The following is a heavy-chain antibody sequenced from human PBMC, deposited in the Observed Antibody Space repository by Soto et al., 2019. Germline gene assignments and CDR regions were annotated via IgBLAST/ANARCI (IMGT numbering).Heavy chain of an antibody. V-gene: IGHV3-13*01. CDR1: GFIFSTYD. Sequence: EVQLVESGGGLVQPGGSLRLSCAGSGFIFSTYDMSWGRQTAGKRLEWVSTIGVGGDTYYEDSVKGRFTIFRENAKNSLYLQMTSLRVGDTGIYDCARAMEVDPIDYWGQGTLVTVSS. CDR3: ARAMEVDPIDY. CDR2: IGVGGDT. J-gene: IGHJ4*02. D-gene: IGHD1-1*01.